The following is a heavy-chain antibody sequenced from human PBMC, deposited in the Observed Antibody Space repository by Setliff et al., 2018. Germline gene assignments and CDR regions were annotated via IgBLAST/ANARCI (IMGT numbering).Heavy chain of an antibody. J-gene: IGHJ3*02. CDR2: IKGKTDGLAT. Sequence: LRLSCAASGFTFSTYSLIWVRQAPGTGLEWVGRIKGKTDGLATDYAAPVKGRFTISRDDSTNKLYLQMNSLKTEDTAVYYCTTDPSATFGGVIGAAFDMWGQGTMVTVSS. V-gene: IGHV3-15*01. D-gene: IGHD3-16*01. CDR1: GFTFSTYS. CDR3: TTDPSATFGGVIGAAFDM.